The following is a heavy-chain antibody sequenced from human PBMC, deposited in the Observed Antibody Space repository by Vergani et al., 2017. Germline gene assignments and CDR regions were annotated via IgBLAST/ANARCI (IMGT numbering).Heavy chain of an antibody. Sequence: QVQLQESGPGLVKPSQTLSLTCIVSGGSINSGGYFWSWIHQHPGKGLEWVGYISYTGSTTYNPSLKSRVIVSVDTTKNQFSLKLTSVTAADTAIYYCARAPVAGNCFDPWGQGTLVTVSS. CDR1: GGSINSGGYF. CDR3: ARAPVAGNCFDP. J-gene: IGHJ5*02. D-gene: IGHD6-19*01. V-gene: IGHV4-31*02. CDR2: ISYTGST.